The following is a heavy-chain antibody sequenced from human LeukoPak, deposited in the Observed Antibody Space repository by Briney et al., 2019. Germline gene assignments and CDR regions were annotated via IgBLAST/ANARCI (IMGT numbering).Heavy chain of an antibody. V-gene: IGHV3-23*01. CDR1: GFTFSIYA. Sequence: GGSLRRSCAAYGFTFSIYAMSWVRQAPGKGLQWVSSITSRGESTWYVDSVKGRFTITRDNSENTLYLQMHSLRAEDTAVYYCARDRPNYYGSDGHYYRRDGDYWGRGTLVSVSS. CDR3: ARDRPNYYGSDGHYYRRDGDY. J-gene: IGHJ4*02. D-gene: IGHD3-22*01. CDR2: ITSRGEST.